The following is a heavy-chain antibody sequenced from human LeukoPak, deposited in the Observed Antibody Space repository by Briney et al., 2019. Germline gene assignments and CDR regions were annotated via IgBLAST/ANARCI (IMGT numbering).Heavy chain of an antibody. Sequence: PTGGSLRLSCAASGFTFDDYGMSWVRQAPGKGLDWVSGINWNGGSTGYADSVKGRFTISRDNAKNSLYLQMNSLRAEDTALYYCARDFWVATSCYFDYWGQGTLVTVSS. CDR2: INWNGGST. D-gene: IGHD5-12*01. CDR1: GFTFDDYG. V-gene: IGHV3-20*04. J-gene: IGHJ4*02. CDR3: ARDFWVATSCYFDY.